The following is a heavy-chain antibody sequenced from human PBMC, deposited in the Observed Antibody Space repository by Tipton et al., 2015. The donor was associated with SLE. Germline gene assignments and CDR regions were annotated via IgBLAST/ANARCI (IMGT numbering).Heavy chain of an antibody. CDR2: ITSGGSFI. CDR3: ARDNPTYGGDFLNYFDP. D-gene: IGHD2-21*02. J-gene: IGHJ5*02. CDR1: GFTFSRRA. Sequence: SLRLSCAASGFTFSRRAMTWVRQVPGKGLEWVSSITSGGSFIYYADSVKDRFTISRDNAKNSLYLQMNNLRAEDTAVYYCARDNPTYGGDFLNYFDPWGQGTLVTVSS. V-gene: IGHV3-21*01.